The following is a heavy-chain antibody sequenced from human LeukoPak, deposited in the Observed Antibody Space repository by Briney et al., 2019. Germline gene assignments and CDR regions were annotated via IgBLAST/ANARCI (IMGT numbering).Heavy chain of an antibody. CDR3: ARMDYDSSGYYQRDY. D-gene: IGHD3-22*01. V-gene: IGHV4-4*07. CDR2: IYTSGST. J-gene: IGHJ4*02. CDR1: GGSISRYY. Sequence: SETLSLTCTVSGGSISRYYWSWIRQPAGKGLEWIGRIYTSGSTNYNPSLKSRVTMSVDTSKNQFSLKLSSVTAADTAVYYCARMDYDSSGYYQRDYWGQGTLVTVSS.